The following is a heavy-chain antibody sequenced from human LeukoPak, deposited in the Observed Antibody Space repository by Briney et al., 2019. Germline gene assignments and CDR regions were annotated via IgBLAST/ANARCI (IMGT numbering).Heavy chain of an antibody. CDR1: GFTFSDFW. D-gene: IGHD3-10*02. J-gene: IGHJ6*04. V-gene: IGHV3-7*01. CDR2: IKKDGSEK. CDR3: AELGITMIGGV. Sequence: RPGGSLRLSCAASGFTFSDFWMSWVRQAPGKGLEWVANIKKDGSEKYYVDSVEGRFTISRDNAKNSLYLQMSSLRAEDTAVYYCAELGITMIGGVWGKGTTVTISS.